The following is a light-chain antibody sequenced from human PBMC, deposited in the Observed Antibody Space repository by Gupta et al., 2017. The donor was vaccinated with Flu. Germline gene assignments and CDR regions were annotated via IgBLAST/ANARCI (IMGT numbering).Light chain of an antibody. Sequence: QSAPTHPASVAGSPGRSITIPCTGTSNDIGAYDYVSWYQQHPGKAPKLIIYPVSRRPSGVSNRFSGSKSGNTASLTISGLQAEDEADYYCNSDTTSNTQEVFGGGTRLTVL. J-gene: IGLJ3*02. CDR3: NSDTTSNTQEV. CDR2: PVS. CDR1: SNDIGAYDY. V-gene: IGLV2-14*01.